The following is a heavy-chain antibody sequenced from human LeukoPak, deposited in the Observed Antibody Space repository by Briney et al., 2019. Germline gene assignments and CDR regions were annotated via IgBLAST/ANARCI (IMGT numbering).Heavy chain of an antibody. CDR2: INPNSGGT. D-gene: IGHD3-10*01. V-gene: IGHV1-2*02. CDR3: MGTTSPYGSGSYRPGDDASDI. CDR1: GYTFTGYY. Sequence: GASVKVSCKASGYTFTGYYMHWVRQAPGQGLEWMGWINPNSGGTNYAQKFQGRVTMTRDTSISTAYMELSRLRSDDTAVYYCMGTTSPYGSGSYRPGDDASDIWGQGTMVTVSS. J-gene: IGHJ3*02.